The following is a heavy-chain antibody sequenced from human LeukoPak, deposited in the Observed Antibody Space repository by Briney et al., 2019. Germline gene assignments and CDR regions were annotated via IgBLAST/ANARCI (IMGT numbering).Heavy chain of an antibody. Sequence: ASVKVSCKAYGYTFTGYYVLWVRQAPGQGLEWMGWINPNSGGTHSAQKFQRRVTMTRDTSISTAYMALSRLTSDDTAVYYCARWVGYSNWFDPWGQGTLVTVSS. J-gene: IGHJ5*02. V-gene: IGHV1-2*02. CDR2: INPNSGGT. CDR1: GYTFTGYY. CDR3: ARWVGYSNWFDP. D-gene: IGHD2-15*01.